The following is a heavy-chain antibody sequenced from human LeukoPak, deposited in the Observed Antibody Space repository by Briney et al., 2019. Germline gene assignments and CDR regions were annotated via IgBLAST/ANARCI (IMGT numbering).Heavy chain of an antibody. CDR3: ARDRVVVPAAGPNWFDP. J-gene: IGHJ5*02. CDR2: ISSSSSYI. V-gene: IGHV3-21*01. D-gene: IGHD2-2*01. Sequence: GGSLRLSCAASGFTFSSYSMNWVRQAPGKGLEWGSSISSSSSYIYYADSVKGRFTISRDNAKNSLYLQMNSLRAEDTAVYYCARDRVVVPAAGPNWFDPWGQGTLVTVSS. CDR1: GFTFSSYS.